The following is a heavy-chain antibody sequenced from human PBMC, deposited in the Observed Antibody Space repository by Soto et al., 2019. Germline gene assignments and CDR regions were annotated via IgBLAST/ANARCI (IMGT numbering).Heavy chain of an antibody. Sequence: QITLKESGPALVKPTQTLTLTCTISGFSLSTGGVGVGWIRQPPGKALEWLALIYWDDDKRYSPSLRSRLTITKDTSKHQVVLTMTNIDPVDTATYYCAHSLCGGDCLQSDSSHYYYGMDVWGQGTTVTVSS. CDR3: AHSLCGGDCLQSDSSHYYYGMDV. D-gene: IGHD2-21*02. V-gene: IGHV2-5*02. CDR1: GFSLSTGGVG. CDR2: IYWDDDK. J-gene: IGHJ6*02.